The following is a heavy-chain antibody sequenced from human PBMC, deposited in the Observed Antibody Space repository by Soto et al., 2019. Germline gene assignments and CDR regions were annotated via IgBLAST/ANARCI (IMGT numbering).Heavy chain of an antibody. CDR2: ISPSGVNI. J-gene: IGHJ4*02. CDR1: TSTFSRYG. CDR3: VRGGTTVATSGDH. V-gene: IGHV3-48*02. Sequence: EVLLVESGGGLVQSGGSLRLSCAASTSTFSRYGMNWVRQAPGKGLEWISFISPSGVNIYYADSVRGRFTISRDNAKNSLFLQRNTLRDDDTAVDYCVRGGTTVATSGDHWGQGTLVTVSS. D-gene: IGHD4-17*01.